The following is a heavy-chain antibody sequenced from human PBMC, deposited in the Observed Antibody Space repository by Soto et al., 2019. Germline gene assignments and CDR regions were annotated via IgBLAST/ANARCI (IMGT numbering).Heavy chain of an antibody. J-gene: IGHJ2*01. Sequence: EVQLVESGGGLVQPGGSLKVSCAASGFTFSDSAMHWVRQASGKGLEWVGRIRSKFNNYATEYAASMKGRFTISRDDSKITAYLQANSLKTEDTAVYYCTRYSSSSKWYFDVWGRGTLVTVAA. V-gene: IGHV3-73*01. CDR3: TRYSSSSKWYFDV. CDR2: IRSKFNNYAT. CDR1: GFTFSDSA. D-gene: IGHD6-6*01.